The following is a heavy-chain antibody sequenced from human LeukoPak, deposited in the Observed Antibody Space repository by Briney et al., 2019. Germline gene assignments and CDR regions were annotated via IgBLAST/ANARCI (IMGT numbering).Heavy chain of an antibody. CDR1: GFTFSSYG. J-gene: IGHJ6*03. CDR2: ISGSGGST. Sequence: PGGSLRLSCAASGFTFSSYGMSWVRQAPGKGLEWVSAISGSGGSTYYADSVKGRFTISRDNSKNTLYLQMNSLRAEDTAVYYCARDGRDIVVVPAAKNYYYYYYMDVWGKGTTVTISS. CDR3: ARDGRDIVVVPAAKNYYYYYYMDV. V-gene: IGHV3-23*01. D-gene: IGHD2-2*01.